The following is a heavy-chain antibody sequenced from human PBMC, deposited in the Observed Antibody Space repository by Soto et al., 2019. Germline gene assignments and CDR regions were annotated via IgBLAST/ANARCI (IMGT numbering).Heavy chain of an antibody. J-gene: IGHJ6*03. Sequence: GASVKVSCKASGYTFTRYDINWVRQATGQGLEWMGWMNPNSGNTGYAQKFQGRVTMTRNTSISTAYMELSSLRSEDTAVYYCARGGSGWPTYYYYYIDVWGKGTTVTVSS. CDR1: GYTFTRYD. D-gene: IGHD6-19*01. CDR2: MNPNSGNT. CDR3: ARGGSGWPTYYYYYIDV. V-gene: IGHV1-8*01.